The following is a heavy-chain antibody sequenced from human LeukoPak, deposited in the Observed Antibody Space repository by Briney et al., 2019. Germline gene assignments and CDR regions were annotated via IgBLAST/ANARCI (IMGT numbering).Heavy chain of an antibody. Sequence: GGSLRLSCAASGFTFSSYGMHWVRQAPGKGLEWVAVISYDGSTKYYADSVKGRFTISRDNSKNTLYLQMNSLRAEDTAVYYCARWLFSGQYFDYWGQGTLVIVSS. J-gene: IGHJ4*02. D-gene: IGHD2/OR15-2a*01. CDR1: GFTFSSYG. CDR3: ARWLFSGQYFDY. CDR2: ISYDGSTK. V-gene: IGHV3-30*03.